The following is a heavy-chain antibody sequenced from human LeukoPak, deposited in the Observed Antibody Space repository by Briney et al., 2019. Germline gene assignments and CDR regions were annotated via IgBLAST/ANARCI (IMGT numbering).Heavy chain of an antibody. J-gene: IGHJ4*02. CDR1: GFTVSSNY. V-gene: IGHV3-53*05. D-gene: IGHD4-17*01. CDR2: IYSGGST. Sequence: GGSLRLSCAASGFTVSSNYMSWVRQAPGKRLEWVSVIYSGGSTYYADSVKGRFTISRDNSKNTLYLQMNSLRAEDTAVYYCARAPGTTVTTPYFDYWGQGTLVTVSS. CDR3: ARAPGTTVTTPYFDY.